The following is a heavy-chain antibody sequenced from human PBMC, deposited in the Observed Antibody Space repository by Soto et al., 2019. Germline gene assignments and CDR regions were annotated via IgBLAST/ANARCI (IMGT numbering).Heavy chain of an antibody. CDR1: GFTFSSYA. CDR2: ISYDGSNK. J-gene: IGHJ6*02. Sequence: QVQLVESGGGVVQPGRSLRLSCAASGFTFSSYAMHWVRQAPGKGLELVAVISYDGSNKYYADSVKSLFTISRDKSKNPLYLQMNILKAEDTSVYYCARDTRSAYYDYVWGSYRRYYYYGMDVWGQGTTVPVSS. D-gene: IGHD3-16*02. CDR3: ARDTRSAYYDYVWGSYRRYYYYGMDV. V-gene: IGHV3-30-3*01.